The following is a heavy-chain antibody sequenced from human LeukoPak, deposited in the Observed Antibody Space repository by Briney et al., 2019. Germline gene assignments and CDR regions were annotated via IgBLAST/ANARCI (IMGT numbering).Heavy chain of an antibody. CDR1: GGSISSGSYY. Sequence: KPSETLSLTYTVSGGSISSGSYYWSWIRQPAGKGLEWIGRIYTSGSTNYNPSLKSRVTISVDTSKNQFSLKLSSVTAADTAVYYCARSDGYNFQSWGQGTLVTVSS. V-gene: IGHV4-61*02. J-gene: IGHJ4*02. CDR3: ARSDGYNFQS. D-gene: IGHD5-24*01. CDR2: IYTSGST.